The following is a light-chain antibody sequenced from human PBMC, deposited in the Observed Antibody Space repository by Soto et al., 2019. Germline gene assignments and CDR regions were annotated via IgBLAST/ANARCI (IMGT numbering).Light chain of an antibody. Sequence: QSALTQPPSASGSPGQSVTISCTGTSSDVGGYNYVSWYQQHPGKAPKLMIYEVSKRPSGVPDRFSGSKSGNTASLTVSGLQAEDEADYYCSSYAGRNNLGVCGTGTKLTVL. J-gene: IGLJ1*01. V-gene: IGLV2-8*01. CDR3: SSYAGRNNLGV. CDR1: SSDVGGYNY. CDR2: EVS.